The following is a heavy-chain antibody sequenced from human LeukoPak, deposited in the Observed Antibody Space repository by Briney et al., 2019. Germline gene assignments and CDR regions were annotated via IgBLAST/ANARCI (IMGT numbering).Heavy chain of an antibody. Sequence: TSETLSLTCTVSGGSISSGGYYWSWIRQHPGKGLEWIGYIYYSGSTYYNPSLKSRVTISVDTPKNQFSLKLSSVTAADTAVYYCARVGDIVVVPAAPHYYFDYWGQGTLVTVSS. V-gene: IGHV4-31*03. D-gene: IGHD2-2*01. CDR3: ARVGDIVVVPAAPHYYFDY. J-gene: IGHJ4*02. CDR2: IYYSGST. CDR1: GGSISSGGYY.